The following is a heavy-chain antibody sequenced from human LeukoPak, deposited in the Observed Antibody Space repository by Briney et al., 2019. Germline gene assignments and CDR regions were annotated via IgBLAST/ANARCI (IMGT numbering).Heavy chain of an antibody. CDR2: INHSGST. CDR1: GGSFSGYY. J-gene: IGHJ6*02. V-gene: IGHV4-34*01. Sequence: PSETLSLTCAVYGGSFSGYYWSWIRQPPGKGLEWIGEINHSGSTNYNPSLKSRVTISVDTSKNQFSLKLSSVTAADTAVYYCARVHCSSTSCYYCYGMDVWGQGTTVTVSS. CDR3: ARVHCSSTSCYYCYGMDV. D-gene: IGHD2-2*01.